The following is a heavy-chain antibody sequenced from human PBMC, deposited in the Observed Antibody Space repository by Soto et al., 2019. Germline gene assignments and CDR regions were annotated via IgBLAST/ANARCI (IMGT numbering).Heavy chain of an antibody. J-gene: IGHJ4*02. V-gene: IGHV4-59*08. CDR1: GGSISSYY. D-gene: IGHD5-12*01. Sequence: PSETLSLTCTVSGGSISSYYWSWIRQPPGKGLEWIGYIYYSGSTNYNPSLKSRVTISVDTSKNQFSLKLSSVTAADTAVYYCARVSPPLYSGYDPYYFDYWGQGTLVTVSS. CDR2: IYYSGST. CDR3: ARVSPPLYSGYDPYYFDY.